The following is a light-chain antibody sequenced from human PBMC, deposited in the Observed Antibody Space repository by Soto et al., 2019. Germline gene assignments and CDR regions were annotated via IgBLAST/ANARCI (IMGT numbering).Light chain of an antibody. Sequence: AIRMTQSPSSLSASTGDRVTITCRASQGISSYLAWYQQKPGKAPEVLIHTASTLQGGVPSRFSGSGSGTDFTLTISRLQSEDFATSYCQQYYTCPLTFGQGTKVEIK. CDR2: TAS. CDR3: QQYYTCPLT. J-gene: IGKJ1*01. CDR1: QGISSY. V-gene: IGKV1-8*01.